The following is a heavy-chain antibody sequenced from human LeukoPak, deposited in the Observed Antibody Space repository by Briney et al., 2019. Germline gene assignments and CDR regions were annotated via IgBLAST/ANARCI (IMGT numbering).Heavy chain of an antibody. D-gene: IGHD6-6*01. CDR2: ISYDGSNK. CDR3: ARGHSSSSAYFDY. Sequence: GGSLRLSCAASGFTFSSYAMHWVRQAPGKGLEWVAVISYDGSNKYYADSVKGRFTISRDNSKNTLYLQVNSLRAEDTAVYYCARGHSSSSAYFDYWGQGTLVTASS. CDR1: GFTFSSYA. J-gene: IGHJ4*02. V-gene: IGHV3-30*04.